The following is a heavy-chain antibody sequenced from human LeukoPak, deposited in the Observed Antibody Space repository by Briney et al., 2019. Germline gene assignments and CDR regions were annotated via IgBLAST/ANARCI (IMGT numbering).Heavy chain of an antibody. V-gene: IGHV3-74*01. CDR1: GFTFSSHY. D-gene: IGHD6-19*01. CDR3: ARGTIERAGIDS. CDR2: INADGRRS. Sequence: GGSLRLSCAASGFTFSSHYIHWVRHVPGKGLVWVSDINADGRRSSYTDSVKGRFTISRDNAQNTVSLQTNSLRGEDTAVYYCARGTIERAGIDSWGQGTLVTVSS. J-gene: IGHJ4*02.